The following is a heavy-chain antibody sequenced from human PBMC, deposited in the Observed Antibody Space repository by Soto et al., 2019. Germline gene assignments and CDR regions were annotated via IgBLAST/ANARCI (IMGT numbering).Heavy chain of an antibody. J-gene: IGHJ5*02. D-gene: IGHD1-26*01. V-gene: IGHV3-23*01. CDR3: AKDRGPVGATTSDWFDP. Sequence: PGGSLRLSCAASGFTFSSYAMSWVRQAPGKGLEWVSAISGSGGSTYYADSVKGRFTISRDNSKNTLYLQMNSLRAEDAAVYYCAKDRGPVGATTSDWFDPWGQGTLVTVSS. CDR2: ISGSGGST. CDR1: GFTFSSYA.